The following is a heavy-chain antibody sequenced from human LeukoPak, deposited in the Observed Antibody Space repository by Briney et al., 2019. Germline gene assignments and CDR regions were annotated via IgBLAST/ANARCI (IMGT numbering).Heavy chain of an antibody. Sequence: GGSLRLSCVASGFTFRPYHMNWVRQAPGKGLEWLSGITSGASVIYYADSVKGRFTISRDDATKSLFLQMIDLTVHHTAVYYCARKRLPDSGDGTSIVGTPFDSWGQGTLVIVSS. D-gene: IGHD1-26*01. J-gene: IGHJ4*02. V-gene: IGHV3-48*03. CDR3: ARKRLPDSGDGTSIVGTPFDS. CDR2: ITSGASVI. CDR1: GFTFRPYH.